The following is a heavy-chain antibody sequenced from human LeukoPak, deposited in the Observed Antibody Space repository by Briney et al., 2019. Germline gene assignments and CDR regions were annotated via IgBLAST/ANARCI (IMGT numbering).Heavy chain of an antibody. J-gene: IGHJ4*02. D-gene: IGHD5-12*01. CDR2: INPNSGGT. V-gene: IGHV1-2*02. CDR1: GYTFTAYY. CDR3: AREEYSGYDRAFDY. Sequence: ASVKVSCKASGYTFTAYYMHWVRQAPGQGLEWMGWINPNSGGTNYAQKFQGRVTMTRDTSISTAYMELSRLRSDDTAVYYCAREEYSGYDRAFDYWGQGTLVTVSS.